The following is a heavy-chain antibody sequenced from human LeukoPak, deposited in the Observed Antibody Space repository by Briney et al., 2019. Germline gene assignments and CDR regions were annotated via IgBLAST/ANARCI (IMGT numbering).Heavy chain of an antibody. CDR3: AKDISTRWYSSTPLPGDY. Sequence: QPGGSLRLSCAASGFTFSSYAMSWVRQAPGKGLEWVSGITGSGGNTYYADSVKGRFTISRDNSKNTLYLQMSSLRAEDTAIYYCAKDISTRWYSSTPLPGDYWGPGTLVTVSS. V-gene: IGHV3-23*01. D-gene: IGHD6-13*01. CDR1: GFTFSSYA. J-gene: IGHJ4*02. CDR2: ITGSGGNT.